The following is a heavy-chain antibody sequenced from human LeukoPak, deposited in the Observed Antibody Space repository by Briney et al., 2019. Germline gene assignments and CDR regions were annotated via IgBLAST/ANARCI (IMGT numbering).Heavy chain of an antibody. J-gene: IGHJ4*02. D-gene: IGHD6-6*01. CDR2: IKQDESEK. V-gene: IGHV3-7*01. CDR3: ARVGSSLLYFDY. CDR1: GFTFSSYW. Sequence: GGSLRLTCAASGFTFSSYWMNWVRRAPGKGLEWVANIKQDESEKYYVDSVKGRFTISRDNAKNTLYLQMNSLRAEDTAVYYCARVGSSLLYFDYWGQGTLVTVSS.